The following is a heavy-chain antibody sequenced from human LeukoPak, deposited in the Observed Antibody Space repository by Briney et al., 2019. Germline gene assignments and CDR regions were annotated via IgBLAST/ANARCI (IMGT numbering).Heavy chain of an antibody. CDR3: ASTTSYGDYSYYFDY. D-gene: IGHD4-17*01. CDR1: GGSMSSYY. Sequence: SETLSLTCIVSGGSMSSYYWSWIRQPPGKGLEWIGYIYYSGSTNYNPSLKSRVTISVDTSKNQFSLKLSSVTAADTAVYYCASTTSYGDYSYYFDYWGQGTLVTVSS. CDR2: IYYSGST. J-gene: IGHJ4*02. V-gene: IGHV4-59*01.